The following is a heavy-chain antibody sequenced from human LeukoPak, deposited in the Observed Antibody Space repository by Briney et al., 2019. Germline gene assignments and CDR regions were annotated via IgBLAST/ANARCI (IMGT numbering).Heavy chain of an antibody. CDR2: IYPDDSDT. J-gene: IGHJ2*01. CDR3: ARLGGDTYYFGSASYPNWYFDL. D-gene: IGHD3-10*01. V-gene: IGHV5-51*01. Sequence: GGSLKISCQASGSTFTSYWIGGVRQLPGKGLEGMGIIYPDDSDTTYSPSFQGQVTISADNSFSTSYLQWSSLKASDTAIYYCARLGGDTYYFGSASYPNWYFDLWGRGTLVTVSS. CDR1: GSTFTSYW.